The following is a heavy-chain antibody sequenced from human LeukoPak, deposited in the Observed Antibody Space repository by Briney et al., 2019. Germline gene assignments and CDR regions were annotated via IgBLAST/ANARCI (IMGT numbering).Heavy chain of an antibody. V-gene: IGHV4-34*01. J-gene: IGHJ4*02. CDR2: INHSGYT. CDR3: TRMTTGHDY. Sequence: SETLSLTCAVSGVSFDGYYWAWVRQTPGRGLEWIGEINHSGYTNDSPSLKSRVTLSIDTSRKQFSLNLRSVTVADAGLYYCTRMTTGHDYWGQGTLVTDSS. CDR1: GVSFDGYY. D-gene: IGHD4-17*01.